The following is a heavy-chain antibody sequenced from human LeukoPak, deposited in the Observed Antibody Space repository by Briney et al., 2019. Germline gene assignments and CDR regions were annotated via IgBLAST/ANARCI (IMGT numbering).Heavy chain of an antibody. CDR3: AIDEPNYAPYDFDY. J-gene: IGHJ4*02. Sequence: GGSLRLSCAASRFTFSNAWMNWVRQAPGKGQEWVGRIKSKVDGETTDYAAPVKGRFTISRDDSNNMVYLQMNSLKIEDTAVYYCAIDEPNYAPYDFDYWGQGTLVTVSS. CDR1: RFTFSNAW. V-gene: IGHV3-15*01. D-gene: IGHD4/OR15-4a*01. CDR2: IKSKVDGETT.